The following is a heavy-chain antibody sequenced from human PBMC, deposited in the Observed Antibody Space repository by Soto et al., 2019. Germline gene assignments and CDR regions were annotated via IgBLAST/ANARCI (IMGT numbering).Heavy chain of an antibody. J-gene: IGHJ6*02. Sequence: QEQLVESGGGVVQPGRSLRLSCAASGFTFSTYGMHWVRQAPGKGLEWVAVVSHDERNKNYVDSVKGRFSISRDNSRNTLYLQMSSLRAEDTAVYYCEKDREGKNYYGMDVWGQGTTVSVSS. CDR1: GFTFSTYG. CDR2: VSHDERNK. CDR3: EKDREGKNYYGMDV. D-gene: IGHD1-26*01. V-gene: IGHV3-30*18.